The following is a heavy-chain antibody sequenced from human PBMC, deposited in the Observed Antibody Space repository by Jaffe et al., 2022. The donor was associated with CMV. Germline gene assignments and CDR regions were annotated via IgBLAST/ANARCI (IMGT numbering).Heavy chain of an antibody. V-gene: IGHV4-39*01. D-gene: IGHD6-19*01. CDR1: GGSISSSSYY. CDR2: IYYSGST. Sequence: QLQLQESGPGLVKPSETLSLTCTVSGGSISSSSYYWGWIRQPPGKGLEWIGSIYYSGSTYYNPSLKSRVTISVDTSKNQFSLKLSSVTAADTAVYYCARQRRIAVAGTIDYWGQGTLVTVSS. J-gene: IGHJ4*02. CDR3: ARQRRIAVAGTIDY.